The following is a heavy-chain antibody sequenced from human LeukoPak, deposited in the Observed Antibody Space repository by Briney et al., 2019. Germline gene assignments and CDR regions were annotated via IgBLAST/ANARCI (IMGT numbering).Heavy chain of an antibody. J-gene: IGHJ4*02. CDR2: VYYSGST. D-gene: IGHD5-24*01. Sequence: PSETLSLTCTVSGGSISNYYWSWIRQPPGKGLEWVGYVYYSGSTYYNPSLKSRVTISVDTSKNRFSLKLSSVTAADTAVYYCARQADGWYFDYWGQGTLVTVSS. V-gene: IGHV4-59*08. CDR1: GGSISNYY. CDR3: ARQADGWYFDY.